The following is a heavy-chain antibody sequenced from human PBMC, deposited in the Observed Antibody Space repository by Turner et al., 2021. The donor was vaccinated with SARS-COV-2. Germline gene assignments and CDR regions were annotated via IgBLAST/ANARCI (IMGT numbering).Heavy chain of an antibody. D-gene: IGHD3-10*01. CDR3: AKDRSWIGFDV. Sequence: EVQLLESGGGLVQPGGSLRLPCAASGYTFRSNGMSWVRQAPGRGLEWVSGIVANTDKTYYGHSVRGRFTISRDKSKDTLYLQMNSLRVEDTAIYYCAKDRSWIGFDVWGQGTTVTVSS. CDR2: IVANTDKT. J-gene: IGHJ6*02. V-gene: IGHV3-23*01. CDR1: GYTFRSNG.